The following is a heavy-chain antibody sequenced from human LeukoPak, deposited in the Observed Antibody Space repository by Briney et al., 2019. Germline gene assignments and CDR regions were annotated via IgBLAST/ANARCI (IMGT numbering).Heavy chain of an antibody. V-gene: IGHV1-18*01. J-gene: IGHJ4*02. CDR1: GYTFTSYG. D-gene: IGHD3-10*01. CDR2: ISAYNGNT. CDR3: ARDYYGSGSSYS. Sequence: GASVKVSCKASGYTFTSYGISWVRQTPGQGLEWMGWISAYNGNTNYAQKLQGRGTITTDTSTSTAYMELRSLRSDDTAVYYCARDYYGSGSSYSWGQGTLVTVSS.